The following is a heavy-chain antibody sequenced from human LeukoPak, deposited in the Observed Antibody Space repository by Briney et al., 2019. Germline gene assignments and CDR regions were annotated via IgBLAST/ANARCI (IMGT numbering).Heavy chain of an antibody. J-gene: IGHJ3*02. CDR1: GGSFSGYY. D-gene: IGHD2-2*01. CDR2: INHSGST. CDR3: ASTLFGGGYCSSTSCYGDDAFDI. Sequence: SETLSLTCAVYGGSFSGYYWSWIRQPPGKGLEWIGEINHSGSTNYNLSLKSRVTISVDTSKNQFSLKLSSVTAADTAVYYCASTLFGGGYCSSTSCYGDDAFDIWGQGTMVTVSS. V-gene: IGHV4-34*01.